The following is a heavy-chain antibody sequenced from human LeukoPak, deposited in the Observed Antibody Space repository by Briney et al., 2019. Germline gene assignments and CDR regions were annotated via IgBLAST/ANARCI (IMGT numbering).Heavy chain of an antibody. Sequence: ASVKVSCKASGYTFTSYYMHWVRQAPGQGLEWMGIINPSGGSTSYAQKFQGRVTMTEDTSTDTAYMELSRLRSDDTAVYYCARSFRQQWPLDYWGQGTLVTVSS. D-gene: IGHD6-19*01. CDR1: GYTFTSYY. V-gene: IGHV1-46*01. J-gene: IGHJ4*02. CDR2: INPSGGST. CDR3: ARSFRQQWPLDY.